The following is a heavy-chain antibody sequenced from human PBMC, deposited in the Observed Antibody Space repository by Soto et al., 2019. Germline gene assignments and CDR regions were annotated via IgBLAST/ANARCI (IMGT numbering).Heavy chain of an antibody. CDR2: ISSSSSTI. Sequence: PGGSLRLSCAASGFTFSSYAMSWVRQAPGKGLEWVSYISSSSSTIYYADSVKGRFTISRDNAKNSLYLQMNSLRAEDTAVYYCARDASGFSGSHYIDYFNYWGQGALVTVSS. J-gene: IGHJ4*02. CDR1: GFTFSSYA. D-gene: IGHD1-26*01. CDR3: ARDASGFSGSHYIDYFNY. V-gene: IGHV3-48*01.